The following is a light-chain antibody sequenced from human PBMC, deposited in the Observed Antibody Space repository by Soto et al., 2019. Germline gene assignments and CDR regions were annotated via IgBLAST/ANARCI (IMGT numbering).Light chain of an antibody. Sequence: QSALTQPASVSGSPGQSITISCTGTSSDVGAYNYVSWYQQHPGKAPKLIIYEVTNRPSGVSDRFSGSKSGNTASLTISGLQAEDEGDYYCSSYTRRSTWVFGGGTKLTVL. CDR2: EVT. CDR3: SSYTRRSTWV. J-gene: IGLJ3*02. CDR1: SSDVGAYNY. V-gene: IGLV2-14*01.